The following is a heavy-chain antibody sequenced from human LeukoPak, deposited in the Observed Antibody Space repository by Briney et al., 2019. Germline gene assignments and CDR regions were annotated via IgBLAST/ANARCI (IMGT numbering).Heavy chain of an antibody. CDR3: ARSPGIWNEYGRLEY. J-gene: IGHJ4*02. D-gene: IGHD1-1*01. CDR2: IFHTGST. V-gene: IGHV4-31*11. CDR1: GDSISSGSHY. Sequence: SSETLSLTCAVFGDSISSGSHYWNWIRQRPGDGLEWIGYIFHTGSTYYNPSLKSRVTISVDTSKSQFSLKLSSVTAADTAVYYCARSPGIWNEYGRLEYWGQGALVTVSS.